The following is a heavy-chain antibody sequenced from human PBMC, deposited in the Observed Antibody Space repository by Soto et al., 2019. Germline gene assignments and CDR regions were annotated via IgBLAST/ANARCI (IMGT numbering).Heavy chain of an antibody. CDR3: ARDVESGSSQYYYYYYGMDV. Sequence: GGSLRLSCAASGFTFSSYAMHWVRQAPGKGLEWVAVISYDGSNKYYADSEKGRFTISRDNSKNTLYLQMNSLRAEDTAVYYCARDVESGSSQYYYYYYGMDVWGQGTTVTVSS. J-gene: IGHJ6*02. D-gene: IGHD1-26*01. CDR2: ISYDGSNK. V-gene: IGHV3-30-3*01. CDR1: GFTFSSYA.